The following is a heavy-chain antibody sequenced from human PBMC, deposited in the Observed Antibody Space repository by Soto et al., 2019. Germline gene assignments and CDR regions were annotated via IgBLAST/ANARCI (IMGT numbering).Heavy chain of an antibody. D-gene: IGHD3-3*01. CDR2: IYYSGST. V-gene: IGHV4-30-4*01. CDR3: ARHNDFWSGYYLSYFDY. J-gene: IGHJ4*02. CDR1: GGSISSGDYY. Sequence: PSETLSLTCTVSGGSISSGDYYWSWIRQPPGKGLEWIGYIYYSGSTYYNPSLKSRVTISVDTSKNQFSLKLSSVTAADTAVYYCARHNDFWSGYYLSYFDYWGLGTLVTVSS.